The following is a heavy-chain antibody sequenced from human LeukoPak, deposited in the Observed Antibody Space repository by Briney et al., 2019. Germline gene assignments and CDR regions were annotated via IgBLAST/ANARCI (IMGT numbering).Heavy chain of an antibody. D-gene: IGHD6-19*01. CDR3: ARVEELGSSGWYWYYYYGMDV. J-gene: IGHJ6*02. CDR2: ISAYNGNT. Sequence: EASVKVSCKASGYTFTSYGIRWVRQAPGQGLEWMGWISAYNGNTNYAQKLQGRVTMTTDTSTSTAYMELRSLRSDDTAVYYCARVEELGSSGWYWYYYYGMDVWGQGTTVTVSS. V-gene: IGHV1-18*01. CDR1: GYTFTSYG.